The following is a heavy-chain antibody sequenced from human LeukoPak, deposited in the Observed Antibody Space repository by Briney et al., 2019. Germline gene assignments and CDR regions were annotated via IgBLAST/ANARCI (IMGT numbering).Heavy chain of an antibody. CDR3: ARAYSSSWYYFDY. CDR1: GGSISSSSYY. V-gene: IGHV4-39*01. J-gene: IGHJ4*02. CDR2: IYYSGST. Sequence: SETLSLTCTVSGGSISSSSYYWGWIRQPPGKGLEWIGSIYYSGSTYYNPSLKSRVTISVDTSKSQFSLKLSSVTAADTAVYYCARAYSSSWYYFDYWGQGTLVTVSS. D-gene: IGHD6-13*01.